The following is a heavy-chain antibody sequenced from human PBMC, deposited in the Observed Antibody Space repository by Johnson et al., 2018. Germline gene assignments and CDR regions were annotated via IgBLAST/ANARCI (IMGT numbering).Heavy chain of an antibody. V-gene: IGHV3-48*01. Sequence: QLVESGGGLVQPGGSLRLSCAASGFTFSSYSMNWVRQAPGKGLEWVSYISSSSSTIYSADPGKGRFTISRDNAKNSLYLQMNSLRAEDTAVYYCAREVENEAFDIWGQGTMVTVSS. CDR1: GFTFSSYS. CDR2: ISSSSSTI. CDR3: AREVENEAFDI. J-gene: IGHJ3*02.